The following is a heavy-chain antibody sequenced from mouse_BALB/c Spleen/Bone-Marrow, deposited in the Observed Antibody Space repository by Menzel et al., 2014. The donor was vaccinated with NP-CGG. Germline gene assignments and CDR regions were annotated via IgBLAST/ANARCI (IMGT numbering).Heavy chain of an antibody. CDR1: GFTFSNYG. D-gene: IGHD2-4*01. CDR2: INTNGGDT. V-gene: IGHV5-6-3*01. Sequence: EVMLVESGGGLVQPGGSLRLSCAASGFTFSNYGMSWVRQTPDKRLDFVATINTNGGDTYYPDSVKGRFTISRDNAKNTLYLQMSSLKSEDTAMYYCASGVDFVSWFAYWGQGTLVAVSA. J-gene: IGHJ3*01. CDR3: ASGVDFVSWFAY.